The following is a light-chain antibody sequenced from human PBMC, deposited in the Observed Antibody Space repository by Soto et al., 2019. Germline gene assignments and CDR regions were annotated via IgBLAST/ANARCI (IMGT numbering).Light chain of an antibody. Sequence: QPVLTQSSSASASLGSSVKLTCTLSSVHSNYIIAWHQRQPGRAPRYLLKLERSGSYNKGSGVPDRFSGSSSGADRYLTISNLQFEDEADYYCETWDTNTWVFGGGTKLTVL. CDR3: ETWDTNTWV. J-gene: IGLJ3*02. V-gene: IGLV4-60*02. CDR1: SVHSNYI. CDR2: LERSGSY.